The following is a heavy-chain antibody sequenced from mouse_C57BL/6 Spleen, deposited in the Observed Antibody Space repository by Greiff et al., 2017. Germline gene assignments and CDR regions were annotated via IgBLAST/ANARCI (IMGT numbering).Heavy chain of an antibody. Sequence: QVQLQQSGAELARPGASVKLSCKASGYTFTSYGISWVKQRTGQGLEWIGEIYPRSGNTYYNEKFKGKATLTADKSSSTAYMELRILTSEDSAVYFCARDYGSSYYAMDYWGQGTSVTVSS. CDR1: GYTFTSYG. CDR3: ARDYGSSYYAMDY. J-gene: IGHJ4*01. V-gene: IGHV1-81*01. D-gene: IGHD1-1*01. CDR2: IYPRSGNT.